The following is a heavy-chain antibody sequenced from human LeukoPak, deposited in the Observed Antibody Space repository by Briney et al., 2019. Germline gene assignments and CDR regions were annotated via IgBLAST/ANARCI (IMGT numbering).Heavy chain of an antibody. CDR1: GYTFTSYG. D-gene: IGHD2-2*01. J-gene: IGHJ4*02. CDR3: ARDCSSTSCYGTIDY. CDR2: ISAYNGNT. V-gene: IGHV1-18*01. Sequence: ASEKISCKASGYTFTSYGISWVRQAPGQGLEWMGWISAYNGNTNYAQKLQGRVTMTTDTSTSTAYMELRSLRSDDTAVYYCARDCSSTSCYGTIDYWGQGTLVTVSS.